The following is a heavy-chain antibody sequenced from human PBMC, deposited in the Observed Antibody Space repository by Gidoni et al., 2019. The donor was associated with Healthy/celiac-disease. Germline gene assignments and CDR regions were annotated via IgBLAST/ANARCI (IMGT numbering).Heavy chain of an antibody. CDR2: IYYSGST. CDR1: GGSIRSGGYY. Sequence: QVQLQESGPGLVKPSQPLSLTCTVSGGSIRSGGYYWSWIRQHPGKGLEWIGYIYYSGSTYYNPSLKSRVTISVDTSKNQFSLKLSSVTAADTAVYYCARDRRDVPNYYYYGMDVWGQGTTVTVSS. CDR3: ARDRRDVPNYYYYGMDV. J-gene: IGHJ6*02. V-gene: IGHV4-31*03. D-gene: IGHD2-2*01.